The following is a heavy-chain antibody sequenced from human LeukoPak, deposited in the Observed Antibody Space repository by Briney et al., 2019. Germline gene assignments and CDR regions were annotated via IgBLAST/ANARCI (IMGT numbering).Heavy chain of an antibody. D-gene: IGHD3-22*01. Sequence: PGGSLSLSCAASRFTFIRYWMSWVRQAPEKGLEWVANIKQDGSEKYYVDSVKGRFTISIDNAKNSLYLQMNSLRAEDTAVYYCARDAGDYFDSSGYYWFDSWGQGKLVTVSS. CDR3: ARDAGDYFDSSGYYWFDS. V-gene: IGHV3-7*01. J-gene: IGHJ5*01. CDR2: IKQDGSEK. CDR1: RFTFIRYW.